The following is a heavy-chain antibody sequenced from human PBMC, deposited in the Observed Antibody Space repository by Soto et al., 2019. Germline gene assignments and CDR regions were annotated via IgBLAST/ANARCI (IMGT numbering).Heavy chain of an antibody. CDR2: IYYSGST. J-gene: IGHJ6*02. CDR1: GGSISSGDYY. CDR3: ARDQVRRVREVPTLYGMDG. V-gene: IGHV4-30-4*01. Sequence: PSATLPLTCTVSGGSISSGDYYWSWIRQPPGKGLEWIGYIYYSGSTYYNPSLKSRVTISVDTSKNQFSLKLSSVTAADTAVYYCARDQVRRVREVPTLYGMDGWGQGTKVRVS. D-gene: IGHD3-10*01.